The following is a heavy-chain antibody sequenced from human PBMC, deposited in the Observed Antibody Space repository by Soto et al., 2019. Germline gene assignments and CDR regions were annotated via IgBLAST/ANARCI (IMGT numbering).Heavy chain of an antibody. J-gene: IGHJ4*02. CDR3: ARAGYSYGWASGIDY. D-gene: IGHD5-18*01. V-gene: IGHV3-30-3*01. Sequence: QVQLVESGGGVVQPGRSLRLSCAASGFTFSSYAMHWVRQAPGKGLEWVAVISYDGSNKYYADSVKGRFTISRDNSKNPLYLQMNSLRAEDTAVYDCARAGYSYGWASGIDYWGQGTLVTVSS. CDR2: ISYDGSNK. CDR1: GFTFSSYA.